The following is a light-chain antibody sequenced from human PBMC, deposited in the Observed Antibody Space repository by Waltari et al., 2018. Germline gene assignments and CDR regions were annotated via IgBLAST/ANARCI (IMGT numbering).Light chain of an antibody. CDR1: SGDIGGHHY. J-gene: IGLJ2*01. Sequence: QSALTQPASVSGSPGQSITISCTGTSGDIGGHHYVSWYQQHPGKAPKLMIYDVSKRPSGVSNRFSASKSGNTASLTISGLQAEDEADYYCSSYTSSSTFGGGTKLTVL. CDR3: SSYTSSST. CDR2: DVS. V-gene: IGLV2-14*01.